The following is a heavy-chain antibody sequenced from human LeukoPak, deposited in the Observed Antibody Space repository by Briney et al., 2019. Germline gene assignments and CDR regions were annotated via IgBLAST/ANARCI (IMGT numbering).Heavy chain of an antibody. CDR3: MVTTRSGPFDY. CDR1: GFIFSRYW. J-gene: IGHJ4*02. V-gene: IGHV3-7*01. D-gene: IGHD1-1*01. Sequence: GGSLRLSCAAPGFIFSRYWMNWVRQAPGKGLEWVANIKQDGSEKNYVDSVKGRFTISRDNAKNSLYLQMNSLRAEDTAVYYCMVTTRSGPFDYWGQGTLVTVSS. CDR2: IKQDGSEK.